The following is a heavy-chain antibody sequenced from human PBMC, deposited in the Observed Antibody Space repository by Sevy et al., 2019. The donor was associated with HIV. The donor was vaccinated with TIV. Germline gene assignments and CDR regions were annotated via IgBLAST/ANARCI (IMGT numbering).Heavy chain of an antibody. D-gene: IGHD2-8*01. CDR2: ERYDGSNK. CDR1: GFSLTTSD. V-gene: IGHV3-30*02. J-gene: IGHJ6*02. Sequence: GGSLRLSCAASGFSLTTSDMHWVRQAPGKGLEWVAYERYDGSNKSYADSVRDRFTISRDSPKNTLYLQMNSLRDEDTASYYCARGRKTTEEWLEELDYYYGLDVWGQGTTVTVSS. CDR3: ARGRKTTEEWLEELDYYYGLDV.